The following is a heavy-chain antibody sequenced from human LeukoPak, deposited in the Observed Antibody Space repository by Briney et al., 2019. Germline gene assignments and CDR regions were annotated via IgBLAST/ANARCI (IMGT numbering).Heavy chain of an antibody. CDR2: IYYSGST. V-gene: IGHV4-39*01. D-gene: IGHD3-10*01. J-gene: IGHJ6*03. CDR1: GGSISSSSYY. CDR3: ASVRRGFGESSKYYAYYYMGV. Sequence: SSETLSLTCTVSGGSISSSSYYWGWIRQPPGKGLEWIGNIYYSGSTYYNPSLKSRVTISLDTSKNQFSLKLSSVTAADTAVYYCASVRRGFGESSKYYAYYYMGVWGKGTTVTISS.